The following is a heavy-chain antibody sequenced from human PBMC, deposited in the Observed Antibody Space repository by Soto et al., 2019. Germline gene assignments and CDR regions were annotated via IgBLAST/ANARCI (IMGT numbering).Heavy chain of an antibody. CDR2: INHSGST. Sequence: SETLSLTCAVYGGSFSGYYWSWIRQPPGKGLEWIGEINHSGSTNYNPSLKSRVTISIDTSKNQFSLKLSSVTAADTAVYYCARLEVIVVPAAPPPHYYYMDVWGKGTTVTVSS. D-gene: IGHD2-2*01. CDR3: ARLEVIVVPAAPPPHYYYMDV. CDR1: GGSFSGYY. J-gene: IGHJ6*03. V-gene: IGHV4-34*01.